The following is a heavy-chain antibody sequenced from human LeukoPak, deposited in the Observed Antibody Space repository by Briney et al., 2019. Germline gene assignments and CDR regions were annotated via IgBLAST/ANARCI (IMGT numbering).Heavy chain of an antibody. D-gene: IGHD1-26*01. CDR2: IRSDGSII. J-gene: IGHJ5*02. CDR1: GFTFRSYG. Sequence: GGSLRLSCAVSGFTFRSYGMHWVRQAPGKGLEWVAFIRSDGSIIKYLESVEGRFTISRDNSKNTLDLQMDSLRAEDTAVYYCAKAVRRLVGAFDPNWFDPWGQGTLVTVSS. CDR3: AKAVRRLVGAFDPNWFDP. V-gene: IGHV3-30*02.